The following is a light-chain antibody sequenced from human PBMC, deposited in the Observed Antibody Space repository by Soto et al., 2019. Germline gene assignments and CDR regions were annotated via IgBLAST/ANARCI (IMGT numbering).Light chain of an antibody. Sequence: EIVMTQSPATLSVSPGERATLSCRASQSVTSNLAWYQQDPGQAPRLLIYDASTRVTDIPARFSGSGSGTEFTLTISSLQSEDFAVYYCQQYGDWPLTFGGGAKVEIE. CDR1: QSVTSN. CDR2: DAS. V-gene: IGKV3-15*01. CDR3: QQYGDWPLT. J-gene: IGKJ4*01.